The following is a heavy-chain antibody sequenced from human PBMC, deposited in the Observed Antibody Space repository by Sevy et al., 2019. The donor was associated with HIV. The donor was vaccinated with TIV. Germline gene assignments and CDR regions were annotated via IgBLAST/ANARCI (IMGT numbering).Heavy chain of an antibody. CDR2: ISSSGSTI. CDR3: ARGVGASRYSGSYYDY. CDR1: GFTFSDYY. J-gene: IGHJ4*02. Sequence: GGCLRLSCAASGFTFSDYYMSWIRQAPGKGLEWVSYISSSGSTIYYADSVKGRFTISRENAKNSLYLQMNSLRAEDTAVYYCARGVGASRYSGSYYDYWGQGTLVTVSS. D-gene: IGHD1-26*01. V-gene: IGHV3-11*01.